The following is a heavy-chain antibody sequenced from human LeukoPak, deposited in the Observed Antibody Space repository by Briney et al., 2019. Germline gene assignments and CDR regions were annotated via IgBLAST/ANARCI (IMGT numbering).Heavy chain of an antibody. CDR3: ARDPNFWSGRNDY. J-gene: IGHJ4*02. CDR2: IIPILGIA. Sequence: ASVKVSFKASGGTFSSYTISWVRQAPGQGLEWMGRIIPILGIANYAQKFQGRVTITADKSTRTAYMELSSLRSEDTAVYYCARDPNFWSGRNDYWGQGTLDTVSS. D-gene: IGHD3-3*01. V-gene: IGHV1-69*04. CDR1: GGTFSSYT.